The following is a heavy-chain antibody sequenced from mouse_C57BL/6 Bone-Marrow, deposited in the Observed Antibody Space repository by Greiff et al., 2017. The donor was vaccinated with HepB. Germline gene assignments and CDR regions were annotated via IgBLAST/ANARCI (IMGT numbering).Heavy chain of an antibody. CDR2: INPSNGGT. V-gene: IGHV1-53*01. J-gene: IGHJ2*01. Sequence: VQLQQPGPELVKPGASVKLSCKASGYTFTSYWMHWVKQRPGQGLEWIGNINPSNGGTNYNEKFKSKATLTVDKASSTAYMQLSSLTSEDSAVYYRAKTTVVACYFDYWGQGTTLTVSS. D-gene: IGHD1-1*01. CDR1: GYTFTSYW. CDR3: AKTTVVACYFDY.